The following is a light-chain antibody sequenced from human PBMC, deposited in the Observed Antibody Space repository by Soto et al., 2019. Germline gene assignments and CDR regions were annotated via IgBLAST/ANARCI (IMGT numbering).Light chain of an antibody. V-gene: IGKV1-39*01. Sequence: DIQMTQSPSSLSASVGDRVTITCRPSQSTNTYLNWYQQKPGKAPKLLIYAASNLQSGVPSRFSGSGSGTDFILTISSLQPEDFATYYCQQSYSLPITFGQGTRVEI. CDR3: QQSYSLPIT. CDR2: AAS. CDR1: QSTNTY. J-gene: IGKJ5*01.